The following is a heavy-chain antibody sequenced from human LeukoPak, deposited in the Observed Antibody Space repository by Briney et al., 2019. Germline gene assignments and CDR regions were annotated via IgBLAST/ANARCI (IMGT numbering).Heavy chain of an antibody. V-gene: IGHV4-61*02. CDR3: ARDRYYYDSSARYFDY. CDR2: IYTSGST. D-gene: IGHD3-22*01. J-gene: IGHJ4*02. Sequence: SETLSLTCTVSGGSISSGSYYRSWIRQPAGKGLEWIGRIYTSGSTNYNPSLKSRVTISVDTSKNQFSLKLSSVTAADTAVYYCARDRYYYDSSARYFDYWGQGTLVTVSS. CDR1: GGSISSGSYY.